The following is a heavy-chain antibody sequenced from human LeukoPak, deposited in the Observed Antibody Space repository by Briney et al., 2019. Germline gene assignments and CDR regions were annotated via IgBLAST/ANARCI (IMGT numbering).Heavy chain of an antibody. V-gene: IGHV4-59*02. CDR2: VSSNGDT. J-gene: IGHJ4*02. D-gene: IGHD5-24*01. Sequence: SETLSLTWTVSGDSVNGYYWNWIRQPPGRGLEWIGFVSSNGDTNYNPSLKSRVTMSVDTSKNQISLRLSSVTAADTAVYYCAKWDGNKMSFYYWGQGTLVTVSS. CDR1: GDSVNGYY. CDR3: AKWDGNKMSFYY.